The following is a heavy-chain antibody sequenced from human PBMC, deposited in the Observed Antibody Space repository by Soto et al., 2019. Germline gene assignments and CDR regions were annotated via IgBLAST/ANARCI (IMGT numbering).Heavy chain of an antibody. J-gene: IGHJ6*02. Sequence: QVQLVQSGAEVKKPGSSVNVSCKASGGTFSSSAISWVRQAPGQGLEWMGAIIPVFGTAHYAQKFQARVTITAPKPTSTAYTELSRLRSAATAVYYCARERPESGKDVWGQGTTVTVSS. CDR1: GGTFSSSA. CDR2: IIPVFGTA. CDR3: ARERPESGKDV. V-gene: IGHV1-69*06. D-gene: IGHD6-25*01.